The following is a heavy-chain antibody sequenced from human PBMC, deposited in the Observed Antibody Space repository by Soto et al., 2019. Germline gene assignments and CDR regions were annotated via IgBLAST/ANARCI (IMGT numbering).Heavy chain of an antibody. J-gene: IGHJ4*02. CDR1: GGSFSGYY. CDR2: INHSGST. D-gene: IGHD3-10*01. V-gene: IGHV4-34*01. Sequence: SETLSLTCAVYGGSFSGYYWSWIRQPPGKGLEWIGEINHSGSTNYNPSLKSRVTISVDTSKNQFSLKLSSVTAADTAVYYCARGQGRSVRSFDYWGQGTLVTVYS. CDR3: ARGQGRSVRSFDY.